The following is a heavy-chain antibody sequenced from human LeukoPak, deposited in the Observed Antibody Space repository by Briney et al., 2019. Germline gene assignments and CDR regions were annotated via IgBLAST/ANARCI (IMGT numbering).Heavy chain of an antibody. CDR2: IYTSGST. J-gene: IGHJ3*02. D-gene: IGHD1-26*01. CDR1: GGSISGYY. CDR3: ARSIVGAIWAAFDI. V-gene: IGHV4-4*07. Sequence: PSETLSLTCTVSGGSISGYYWSWIRQPAGKGLEWIGRIYTSGSTNYNPSLKSRVTMSVDTSKNQFSLKLSSVTAADTAVHYCARSIVGAIWAAFDIWGQGTMVTVSS.